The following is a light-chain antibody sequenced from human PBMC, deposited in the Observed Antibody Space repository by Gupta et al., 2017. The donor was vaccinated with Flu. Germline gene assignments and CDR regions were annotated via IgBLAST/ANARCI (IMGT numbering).Light chain of an antibody. CDR3: SSYAGTTRVI. V-gene: IGLV2-23*02. CDR2: EVK. J-gene: IGLJ2*01. Sequence: LPPPAPVPGSPGQSIILSFPGTNSDVGSYDIVSWYQQHPGKVPKLIIYEVKKRPSGFSSRFSGSKSGNTASLTISGLQAEDEADYFCSSYAGTTRVIFGGGTKLTVL. CDR1: NSDVGSYDI.